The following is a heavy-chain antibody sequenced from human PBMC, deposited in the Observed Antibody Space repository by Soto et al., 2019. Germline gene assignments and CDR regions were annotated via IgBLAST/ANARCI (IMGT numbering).Heavy chain of an antibody. Sequence: PSETLSLTCAVSGGSISSGAYTWSWIRQTPGKGLEWIGYIYHSGGTYYNPSLKSRVTLSVGRSKNQFSLKLTSVTAADTAVYYCVRGDRAYNWFDPWGQGTLVTAPQ. CDR1: GGSISSGAYT. J-gene: IGHJ5*02. CDR3: VRGDRAYNWFDP. CDR2: IYHSGGT. V-gene: IGHV4-30-2*01.